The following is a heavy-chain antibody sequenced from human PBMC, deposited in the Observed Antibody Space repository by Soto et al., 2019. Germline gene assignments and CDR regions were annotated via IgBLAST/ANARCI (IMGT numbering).Heavy chain of an antibody. CDR2: IYPGDSET. V-gene: IGHV5-51*01. J-gene: IGHJ6*02. CDR3: ARIRGYYYYYGMDV. D-gene: IGHD5-18*01. Sequence: GESLKISCQCSGYTFSNFWIAWVRQLPGKGLEYMGIIYPGDSETRYSPSFHGKVTISADRSIGTAYLQWSSLEASDTATYFCARIRGYYYYYGMDVWGQGTTVTVSS. CDR1: GYTFSNFW.